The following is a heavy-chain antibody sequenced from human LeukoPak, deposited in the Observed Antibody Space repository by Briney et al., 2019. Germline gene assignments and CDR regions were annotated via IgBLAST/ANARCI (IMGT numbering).Heavy chain of an antibody. V-gene: IGHV4-39*01. D-gene: IGHD3-3*01. J-gene: IGHJ6*03. CDR1: GGSISISSYY. Sequence: PSETLSLTCTVSGGSISISSYYGGWGRQPPGKGLGWSGSIYYCGSTYNNPSLKSRLTLSLDTHNSLHSPNKRSVPAADTALYYCARHLGDYDFWSGLTYYYYMDVWGKGTTVTVSS. CDR3: ARHLGDYDFWSGLTYYYYMDV. CDR2: IYYCGST.